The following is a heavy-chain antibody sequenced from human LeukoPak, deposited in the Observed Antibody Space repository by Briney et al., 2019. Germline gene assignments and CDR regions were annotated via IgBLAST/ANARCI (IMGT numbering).Heavy chain of an antibody. CDR3: ARETYSSGWYRQGYFDY. V-gene: IGHV4-59*01. J-gene: IGHJ4*02. CDR1: GGSISSYY. Sequence: PSETLSLTCTVSGGSISSYYWSWIRQPPRKGLEWIGYIYYSGSTNYNPSLKSRVTISVDTSKNQFSLKLSSVTAADTAVYYCARETYSSGWYRQGYFDYWGQGTLVTVSS. D-gene: IGHD6-19*01. CDR2: IYYSGST.